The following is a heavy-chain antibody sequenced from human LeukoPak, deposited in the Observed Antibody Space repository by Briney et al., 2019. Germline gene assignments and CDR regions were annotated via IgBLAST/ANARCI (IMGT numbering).Heavy chain of an antibody. CDR2: IYPGDSDT. D-gene: IGHD3-22*01. J-gene: IGHJ4*02. Sequence: GESLKISCKGSGYSFTSYRIGWVRQMPGKGLEWMGIIYPGDSDTRYSPSFQGQVTISADKSISTAYLQWSSLKASDTAMYYCARQGVYYYDSSGPDYWGQGTLVTVSS. V-gene: IGHV5-51*01. CDR1: GYSFTSYR. CDR3: ARQGVYYYDSSGPDY.